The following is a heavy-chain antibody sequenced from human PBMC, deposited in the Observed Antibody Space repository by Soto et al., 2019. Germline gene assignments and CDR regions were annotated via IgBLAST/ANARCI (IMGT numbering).Heavy chain of an antibody. CDR2: ISTYNGDT. CDR3: AREGVAPYYYYGMDV. Sequence: QVQLVQSGAEVKKPGASVKVSCKASGYTFTRSGISWVRQAPGQGLEWMGWISTYNGDTNYAQTFQGRVTMTTDTPTSTVHMAVRRLRSDDTAVYYCAREGVAPYYYYGMDVWGQGTPVTVSS. V-gene: IGHV1-18*01. CDR1: GYTFTRSG. D-gene: IGHD5-12*01. J-gene: IGHJ6*02.